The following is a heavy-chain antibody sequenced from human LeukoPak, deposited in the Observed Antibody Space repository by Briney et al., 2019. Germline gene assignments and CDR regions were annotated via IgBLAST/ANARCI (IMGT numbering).Heavy chain of an antibody. J-gene: IGHJ6*03. Sequence: SETLSLTCTVSGGSISSSPYYWSWLRQPPGKGLEWVGYIYYSGSTNYNPSLKSRVTISVDTSKNQFSLKLSSVTAADTAVYYCARVPVATNYYYYYYMDVWGKGTTVTISS. CDR3: ARVPVATNYYYYYYMDV. D-gene: IGHD5-12*01. CDR1: GGSISSSPYY. CDR2: IYYSGST. V-gene: IGHV4-61*01.